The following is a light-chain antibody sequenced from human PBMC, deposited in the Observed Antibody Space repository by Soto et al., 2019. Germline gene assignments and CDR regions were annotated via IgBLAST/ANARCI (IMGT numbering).Light chain of an antibody. V-gene: IGKV3-15*01. CDR1: QDVTTN. Sequence: VLPQSPATLSASPGEGATLSCRAAQDVTTNFAWYQLKRGQPPRLLIYDISTRASGIPARFSGSGSGTEFTLTISGLQSEDFALYFCQQYYNSPFSFGQGTRLEI. CDR2: DIS. J-gene: IGKJ5*01. CDR3: QQYYNSPFS.